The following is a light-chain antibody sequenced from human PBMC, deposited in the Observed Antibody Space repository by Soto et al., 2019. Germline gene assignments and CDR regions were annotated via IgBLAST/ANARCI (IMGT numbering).Light chain of an antibody. J-gene: IGLJ3*02. Sequence: QSALTQSPSASGSPGQSVTISCTGTSSDVGNYKYVSWYQQHPGKAPKLMIXXXXXXXXXXXXXXSGSKSGNTASLTVSGXXXXXXXXYYCSSYAGSNNWVFGGGTKVTVL. CDR2: XXX. CDR3: SSYAGSNNWV. CDR1: SSDVGNYKY. V-gene: IGLV2-8*01.